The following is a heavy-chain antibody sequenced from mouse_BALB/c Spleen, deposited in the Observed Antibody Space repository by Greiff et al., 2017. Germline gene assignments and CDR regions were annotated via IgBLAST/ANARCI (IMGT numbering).Heavy chain of an antibody. D-gene: IGHD2-4*01. CDR3: ASERLRREYAMDY. V-gene: IGHV1-14*01. Sequence: VQLQQSGPELVKPGASVKMSCKASGYTFTSYVMHWVKQKPGQGLEWIGYINPYNDGTKYNEKFKGKATLTSDKSSSTAYMELSSLTSEDSAVYYCASERLRREYAMDYWGQGTSVTVSS. CDR1: GYTFTSYV. J-gene: IGHJ4*01. CDR2: INPYNDGT.